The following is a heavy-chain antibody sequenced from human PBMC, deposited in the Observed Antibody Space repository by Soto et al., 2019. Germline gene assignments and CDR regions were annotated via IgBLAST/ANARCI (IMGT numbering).Heavy chain of an antibody. CDR2: TGLNGRTT. Sequence: EVQLLESGGGLVQPGGPLRLSCAASGFTFSMSAMTWVRQAPGKGLEWVSTTGLNGRTTYYADSVKGRFTVSRDNSKNTLDLHMSSLRAEDTAVYYCATVHSTSRSFDYWGQGTLVTVSS. V-gene: IGHV3-23*01. CDR1: GFTFSMSA. D-gene: IGHD6-6*01. J-gene: IGHJ4*02. CDR3: ATVHSTSRSFDY.